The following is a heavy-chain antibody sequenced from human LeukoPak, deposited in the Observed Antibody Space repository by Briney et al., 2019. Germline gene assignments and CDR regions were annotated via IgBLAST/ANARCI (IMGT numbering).Heavy chain of an antibody. V-gene: IGHV3-21*01. CDR2: LSGSGSCT. J-gene: IGHJ4*02. D-gene: IGHD1-7*01. CDR1: GFTLTTYA. Sequence: GGSLRLSCTASGFTLTTYAMKRVRQAPGKGLEWVSGLSGSGSCTHYADSVKGRFTISRDNAKNSLYLQMNSLRAEDTAVYYCARMNYVSSGWGAPFDYWGQGTLVTVSS. CDR3: ARMNYVSSGWGAPFDY.